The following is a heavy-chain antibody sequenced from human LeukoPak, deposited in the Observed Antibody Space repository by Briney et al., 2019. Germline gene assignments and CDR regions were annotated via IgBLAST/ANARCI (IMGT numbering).Heavy chain of an antibody. D-gene: IGHD6-13*01. CDR1: GFTISTYW. CDR3: AKPSRSSSNEY. CDR2: IKPDGSEE. J-gene: IGHJ4*02. Sequence: GGSLGLSCADAGFTISTYWMTLARQPPGKGLDWVATIKPDGSEEYYVDSVKGRFTISRDNAKNSLYLQMNSLRAEDTAVYYCAKPSRSSSNEYWGQGTLVTVSS. V-gene: IGHV3-7*05.